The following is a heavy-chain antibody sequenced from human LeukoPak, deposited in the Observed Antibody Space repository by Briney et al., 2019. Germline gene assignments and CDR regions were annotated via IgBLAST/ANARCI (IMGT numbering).Heavy chain of an antibody. CDR1: GYSFTSYW. D-gene: IGHD2-8*02. Sequence: GESLKISCEGLGYSFTSYWIGWVRQMPGKGLEWMGIIYSRDSDNRYSPSFQGQVTISADKSISTAYLQWSSLKASDTAMYYCARQGGRVGDAFEIWGQGTMVTVSS. J-gene: IGHJ3*02. CDR3: ARQGGRVGDAFEI. CDR2: IYSRDSDN. V-gene: IGHV5-51*01.